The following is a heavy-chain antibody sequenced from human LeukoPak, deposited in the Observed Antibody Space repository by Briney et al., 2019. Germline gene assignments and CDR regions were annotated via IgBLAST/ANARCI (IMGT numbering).Heavy chain of an antibody. V-gene: IGHV5-51*01. CDR3: ARLWFGELLPLNWFDP. Sequence: GESLKISCKGSGYSFTSYWIGWVRQMPGKGLEWMGIIYPGDSDTRYSPSFQGQVTISADKSISTAYLQWSSLEASDTAMYYCARLWFGELLPLNWFDPWGQGTLVTVSS. CDR1: GYSFTSYW. CDR2: IYPGDSDT. D-gene: IGHD3-10*01. J-gene: IGHJ5*02.